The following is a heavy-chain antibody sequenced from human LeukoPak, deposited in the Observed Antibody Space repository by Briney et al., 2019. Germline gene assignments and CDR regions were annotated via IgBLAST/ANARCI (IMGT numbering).Heavy chain of an antibody. CDR3: AREVRGVGYYFYYMDV. V-gene: IGHV3-23*01. D-gene: IGHD3-10*01. J-gene: IGHJ6*03. CDR1: GFTFSSYA. CDR2: LSGRGDST. Sequence: GGSLRLSCAASGFTFSSYAMSWVRQAPGKGLEWVSALSGRGDSTYYADSVKDRFTISRDNSKNTVYLQMNGLRAEDTAVYFCAREVRGVGYYFYYMDVWGKGTTVIISS.